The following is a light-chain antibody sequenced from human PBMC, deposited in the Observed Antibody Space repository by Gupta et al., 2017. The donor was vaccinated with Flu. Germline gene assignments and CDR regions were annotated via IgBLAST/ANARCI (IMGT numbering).Light chain of an antibody. CDR3: QSYDSSLSGYV. J-gene: IGLJ1*01. Sequence: HSVLTQPPSVSGAPGQRVTISCTGGSSNLWAVYDVHWYQQLPGTSPKLLIYGNNNRPSGVSDRFSGSKSGTSASLAITGLQAEDEADYYCQSYDSSLSGYVFGTGTKVTVL. CDR2: GNN. V-gene: IGLV1-40*01. CDR1: SSNLWAVYD.